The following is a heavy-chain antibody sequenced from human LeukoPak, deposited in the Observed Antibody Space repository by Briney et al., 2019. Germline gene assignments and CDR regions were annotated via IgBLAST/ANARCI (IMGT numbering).Heavy chain of an antibody. CDR3: ARRTGRMVRGTYYYYMDV. CDR1: GYTFTSYY. Sequence: ASVKVSCKASGYTFTSYYMHWVRQAPGQGLEWMGIINPSGGSKSYAQKFQGRVTMTRDMSTSTVYMELSSLRSEDTAVYYCARRTGRMVRGTYYYYMDVWGKGTTVTVSS. D-gene: IGHD3-10*01. J-gene: IGHJ6*03. CDR2: INPSGGSK. V-gene: IGHV1-46*01.